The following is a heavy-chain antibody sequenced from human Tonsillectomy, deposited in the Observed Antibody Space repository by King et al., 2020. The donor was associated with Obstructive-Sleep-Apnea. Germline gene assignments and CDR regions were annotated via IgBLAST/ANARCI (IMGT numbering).Heavy chain of an antibody. Sequence: VTLKESGPVLVKPTETLTLTCTVSGFSLSNARMGVSWIRQPPGKALEWLAHIFSNDEKSYSTALKSRLTISKDTSKSQVVLTTTNMDPVDTGTYYCARMAYYYDSSGLDAFDIWGQGTMVTVSS. V-gene: IGHV2-26*01. J-gene: IGHJ3*02. CDR1: GFSLSNARMG. CDR3: ARMAYYYDSSGLDAFDI. CDR2: IFSNDEK. D-gene: IGHD3-22*01.